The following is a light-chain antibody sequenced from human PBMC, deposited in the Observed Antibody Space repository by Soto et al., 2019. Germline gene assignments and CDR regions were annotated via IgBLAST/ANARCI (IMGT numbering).Light chain of an antibody. V-gene: IGKV1-12*01. Sequence: DIQMTQSPSSVSASIGDRVTISCRASQSIYKWLVWYQQKPWKAPKLLIYAASSLQSGVPSRFSGSGYWTDFTLTISSLQPEDFATYYWQQSDSFPLSFGGGTKVEI. J-gene: IGKJ4*01. CDR2: AAS. CDR1: QSIYKW. CDR3: QQSDSFPLS.